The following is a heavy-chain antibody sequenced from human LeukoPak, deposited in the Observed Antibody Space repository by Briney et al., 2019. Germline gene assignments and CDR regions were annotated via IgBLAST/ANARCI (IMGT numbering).Heavy chain of an antibody. V-gene: IGHV3-64D*06. J-gene: IGHJ4*02. CDR1: GFTFSSYA. CDR3: VKDRAVDY. D-gene: IGHD3-10*01. Sequence: QPGGSLRLSCSVFGFTFSSYAMHWVRQPPGKGLEYVSSISSNAHPTYYADSVKGRFTISRDNSKSTLYLQMSSLRPEDTAVYYCVKDRAVDYWGQGTLVTVSS. CDR2: ISSNAHPT.